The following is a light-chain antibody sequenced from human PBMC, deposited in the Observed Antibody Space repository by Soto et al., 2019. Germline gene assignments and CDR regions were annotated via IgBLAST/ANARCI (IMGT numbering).Light chain of an antibody. Sequence: EIVLTQSPVTLSVSPGERVTLSCRASQRLSSNLAWYQQRPGQAPRLLIYGASIRATDIPARFIGSGSGTEFTLTISSLQSEDFAVYYCQHSINWPRTFGQGTKVDIK. CDR1: QRLSSN. CDR2: GAS. V-gene: IGKV3-15*01. J-gene: IGKJ1*01. CDR3: QHSINWPRT.